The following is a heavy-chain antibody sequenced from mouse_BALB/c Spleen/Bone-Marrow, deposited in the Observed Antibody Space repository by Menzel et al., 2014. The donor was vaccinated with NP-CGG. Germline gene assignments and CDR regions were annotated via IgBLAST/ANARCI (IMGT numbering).Heavy chain of an antibody. V-gene: IGHV5-6-4*01. CDR2: ISSGGHDT. D-gene: IGHD2-4*01. CDR3: SKDGGYDYSYYFDY. J-gene: IGHJ2*01. CDR1: GFTFSAYS. Sequence: VHLVESGGGLVKPGGSLKLSCAASGFTFSAYSMSWVRQTPEKRLEWVATISSGGHDTFYPDSVKGRFTISRDNAKNTLYLQMSSLKSEDTAMYYCSKDGGYDYSYYFDYWGQGTTLTVSS.